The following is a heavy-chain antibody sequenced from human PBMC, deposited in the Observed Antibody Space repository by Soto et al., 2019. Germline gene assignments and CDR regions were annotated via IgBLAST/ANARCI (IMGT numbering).Heavy chain of an antibody. CDR2: ISSSSTYI. D-gene: IGHD2-2*01. J-gene: IGHJ6*02. Sequence: RLSCAASGFSFSSYSMNWVRQAPGKGLEWVSAISSSSTYIYYGDSVKGRFTISRDNAKNSLYLQMNSLRAEDTAVYYCARIGVAAAIGTYGMEVWGQGTTVTVS. CDR1: GFSFSSYS. V-gene: IGHV3-21*01. CDR3: ARIGVAAAIGTYGMEV.